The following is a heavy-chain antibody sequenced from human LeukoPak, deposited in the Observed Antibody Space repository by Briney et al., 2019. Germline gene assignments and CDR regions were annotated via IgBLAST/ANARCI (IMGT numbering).Heavy chain of an antibody. Sequence: GGSLRLSCAASGYTVSSYEMNWARLAPGKGLEWISYISRTGNSICYADSVKGRFTISRDSAKNSLYLQMNSLRAEDTSVYYCARGPYSSNWYVYYCGQGTLVTVSS. D-gene: IGHD6-13*01. V-gene: IGHV3-48*03. CDR2: ISRTGNSI. CDR1: GYTVSSYE. CDR3: ARGPYSSNWYVYY. J-gene: IGHJ4*02.